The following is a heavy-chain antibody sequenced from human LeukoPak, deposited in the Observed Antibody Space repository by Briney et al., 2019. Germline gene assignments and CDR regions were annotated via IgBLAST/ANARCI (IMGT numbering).Heavy chain of an antibody. CDR1: GYTFTSYY. V-gene: IGHV1-46*01. CDR3: ARDLRYSYGPPQVGDY. J-gene: IGHJ4*02. D-gene: IGHD5-18*01. CDR2: INPSGGST. Sequence: ASVKVSCKASGYTFTSYYMHWVRQAPGQGLEWMGIINPSGGSTSYAQKFQGRVTMTRDMSTSTVYMELSSLRSEDTAVYYCARDLRYSYGPPQVGDYWGQGTLVTVSS.